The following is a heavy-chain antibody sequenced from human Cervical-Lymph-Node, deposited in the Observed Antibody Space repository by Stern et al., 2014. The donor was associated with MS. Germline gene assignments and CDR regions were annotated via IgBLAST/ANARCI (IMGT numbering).Heavy chain of an antibody. Sequence: EVQLVESGGGLVKPGGSLRLSCAASGFTFSSYSMNWVRQAPGKGLEWVSFISRGSSYIYYADSVKGRFTISRDNAKNSLYLQMNSLRAEDTAVYYCAKDRTEMATINYFDSWGQGTLVTVSS. D-gene: IGHD5-24*01. CDR1: GFTFSSYS. CDR2: ISRGSSYI. CDR3: AKDRTEMATINYFDS. J-gene: IGHJ4*02. V-gene: IGHV3-21*01.